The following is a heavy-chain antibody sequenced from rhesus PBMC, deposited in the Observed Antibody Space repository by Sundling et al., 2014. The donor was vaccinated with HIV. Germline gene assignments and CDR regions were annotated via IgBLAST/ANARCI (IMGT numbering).Heavy chain of an antibody. V-gene: IGHV4-73*01. CDR2: ISGSGSST. Sequence: QVQLQQWGEGLVKPSETLSLTCAVYGGSISGYYFWSWIRQAPGKGLEWIGYISGSGSSTNYNPSLKSRVTISTDTSKNQFSLVITSVTAADTAVYFCARESGVIPNFDYWGQGVLVT. D-gene: IGHD3-22*01. J-gene: IGHJ4*01. CDR1: GGSISGYY. CDR3: ARESGVIPNFDY.